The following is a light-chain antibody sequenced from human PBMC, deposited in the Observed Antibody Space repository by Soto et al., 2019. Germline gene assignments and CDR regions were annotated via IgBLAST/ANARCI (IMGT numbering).Light chain of an antibody. CDR3: QQYSSPPQT. V-gene: IGKV3-20*01. Sequence: ESVLTQSPGTLSLSPGERATLSCRASQSVSSSFVAWFQQKPGQAPRLLIYGTSSRATDIPDRFSGSGSGTDFTLTISRLEPEDFAMYFCQQYSSPPQTFGQGTKVDIK. CDR2: GTS. CDR1: QSVSSSF. J-gene: IGKJ1*01.